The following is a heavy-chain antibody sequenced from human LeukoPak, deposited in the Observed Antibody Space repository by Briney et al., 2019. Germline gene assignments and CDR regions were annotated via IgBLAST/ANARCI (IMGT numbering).Heavy chain of an antibody. V-gene: IGHV4-39*07. Sequence: SETLSLTCTVSGGSISTSSYYWGWVRQPPGKGLEWIGNIFYSGSTNYNPSLKSRVTISVDTSKNQFSLKLSSVTAADTAVYYCARRSVPHRMGQWLGLISDAFDIWGQGTMVTVSS. CDR3: ARRSVPHRMGQWLGLISDAFDI. CDR1: GGSISTSSYY. CDR2: IFYSGST. D-gene: IGHD6-19*01. J-gene: IGHJ3*02.